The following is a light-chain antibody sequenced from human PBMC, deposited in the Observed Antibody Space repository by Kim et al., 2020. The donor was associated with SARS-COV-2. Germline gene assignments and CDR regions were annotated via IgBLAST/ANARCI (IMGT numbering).Light chain of an antibody. V-gene: IGLV2-14*03. CDR3: SSCTTSNTFV. J-gene: IGLJ1*01. Sequence: QSALTQPASVSGSPGQSITISCTGTSSDIGAYNCVSWYQQHPGKAPKLMIYDVNNRPSGVSDRFSGSKSGNTASLTISGLQAEDEADYYCSSCTTSNTFVFGTGTKVTVL. CDR2: DVN. CDR1: SSDIGAYNC.